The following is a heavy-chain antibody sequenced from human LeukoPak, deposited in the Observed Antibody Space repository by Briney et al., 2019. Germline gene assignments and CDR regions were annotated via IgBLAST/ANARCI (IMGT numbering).Heavy chain of an antibody. CDR2: INHSGST. CDR1: GGSFSGYY. V-gene: IGHV4-34*01. J-gene: IGHJ3*02. D-gene: IGHD4-17*01. CDR3: ARSGDYGALWI. Sequence: SETLSLTCAVYGGSFSGYYWSWIRQPPGKGLEWIGEINHSGSTNYNPSPKSRVTMSVDTSKNQFSLKLSSVTAADTAVYYCARSGDYGALWIWGQGTMVTVSS.